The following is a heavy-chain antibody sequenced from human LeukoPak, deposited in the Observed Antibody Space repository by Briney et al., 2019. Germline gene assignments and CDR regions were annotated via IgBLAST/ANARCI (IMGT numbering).Heavy chain of an antibody. CDR1: GYSISSDYY. D-gene: IGHD6-19*01. CDR3: ARDLGSGIFDY. J-gene: IGHJ4*02. CDR2: IYHGGST. Sequence: PSETLSLTCTVSGYSISSDYYWGWIRQPPGKGLEWIGSIYHGGSTYYNPSLKSRVTMSVDTSKNQFSLKLSSVTAADTAVYYCARDLGSGIFDYWGQGTLVTVSS. V-gene: IGHV4-38-2*02.